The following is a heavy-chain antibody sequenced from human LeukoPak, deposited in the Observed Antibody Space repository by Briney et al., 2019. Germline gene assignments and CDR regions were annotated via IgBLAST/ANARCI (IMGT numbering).Heavy chain of an antibody. CDR3: ARDWGSYSSGWRAFDY. V-gene: IGHV4-4*07. D-gene: IGHD6-19*01. Sequence: SETLSLTCTVSGGSVSSFYWTWIRQPAGKGLEWIGRIYTSGGTNYNPSLKSRVTMSVDTSKNQFSLKLSSVTAADTAVYYCARDWGSYSSGWRAFDYWGQGTLVTVSS. J-gene: IGHJ4*02. CDR2: IYTSGGT. CDR1: GGSVSSFY.